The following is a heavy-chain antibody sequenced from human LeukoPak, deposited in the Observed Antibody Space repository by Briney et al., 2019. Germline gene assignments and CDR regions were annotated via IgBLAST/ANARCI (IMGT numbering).Heavy chain of an antibody. J-gene: IGHJ4*02. CDR1: GGSISSGDYY. V-gene: IGHV4-30-4*01. CDR3: ARVGYDYVWGQRRANYFDY. Sequence: SQTLSLTCTVSGGSISSGDYYWSWIRQPPGKGLEWIGYIYYSGSTYYNPSLKSRVTISVDTSKNQFSLKLSSVTAADTAVYYCARVGYDYVWGQRRANYFDYWGQGTLVTVSS. CDR2: IYYSGST. D-gene: IGHD3-16*01.